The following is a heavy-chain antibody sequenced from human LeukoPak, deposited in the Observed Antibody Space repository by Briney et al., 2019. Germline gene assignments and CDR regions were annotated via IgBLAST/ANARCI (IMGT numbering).Heavy chain of an antibody. CDR1: GFTFSSYS. V-gene: IGHV3-21*01. Sequence: GGSLRLSCAGSGFTFSSYSMTWARQAPGKGLEWVSSITRSSIYTYYADSVKGRFTISRDNAKKSLYLQMNSLRAEDTAVYYCARSGIKMVRGVIIKSPYHMDVWGKGTTVTVSS. CDR2: ITRSSIYT. CDR3: ARSGIKMVRGVIIKSPYHMDV. D-gene: IGHD3-10*01. J-gene: IGHJ6*03.